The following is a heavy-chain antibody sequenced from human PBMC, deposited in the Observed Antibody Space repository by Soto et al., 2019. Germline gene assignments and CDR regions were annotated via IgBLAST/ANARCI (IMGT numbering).Heavy chain of an antibody. CDR1: GVTFSTYG. D-gene: IGHD3-22*01. J-gene: IGHJ4*02. CDR3: AKEGHSSSLDY. V-gene: IGHV3-30*18. CDR2: ILYDGNNK. Sequence: GGSLRLSCAASGVTFSTYGMHWVRQAPGKGLEWVALILYDGNNKYYPDSKKGRFTISRDNSKNTLYLQMDGLRTEDTAIYYCAKEGHSSSLDYWGQGTMVTVSS.